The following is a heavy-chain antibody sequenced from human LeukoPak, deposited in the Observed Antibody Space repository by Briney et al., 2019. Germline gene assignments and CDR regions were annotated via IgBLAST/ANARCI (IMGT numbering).Heavy chain of an antibody. V-gene: IGHV4-59*01. CDR1: GGSISSYY. CDR3: ARAVRGSSGYYFDY. Sequence: SETLSLTCTVSGGSISSYYWSWIRQPPGKGLEWIGYIYYSGSTNYNPSLKSRVTISVDTSKNQFSLKLSSVTAADTAVYYCARAVRGSSGYYFDYWGQGTLVTVSS. D-gene: IGHD3-22*01. J-gene: IGHJ4*02. CDR2: IYYSGST.